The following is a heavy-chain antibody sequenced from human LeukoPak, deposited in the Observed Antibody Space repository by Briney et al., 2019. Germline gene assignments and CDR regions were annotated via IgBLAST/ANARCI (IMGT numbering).Heavy chain of an antibody. D-gene: IGHD6-13*01. CDR3: ARDGYSSSWHPLDY. V-gene: IGHV1-69*05. CDR2: IIPMFGTS. Sequence: ASVKVSCKASGGNFISYAVSWVRQAPGQGPEWMGGIIPMFGTSNYAQKFQGRVTITTDESTTTAYMELSSLSSEDTAVYYCARDGYSSSWHPLDYWGQGTLVTVSS. CDR1: GGNFISYA. J-gene: IGHJ4*02.